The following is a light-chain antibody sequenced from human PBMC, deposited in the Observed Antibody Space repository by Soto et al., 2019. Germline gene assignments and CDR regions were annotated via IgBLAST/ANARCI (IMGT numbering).Light chain of an antibody. CDR1: QSVSSSY. Sequence: IVLTQSPGSLSLTPGERATLSCRATQSVSSSYLAWYQQTPGQAPRLLIYGTTSRATGIPDRFSGSGCGTDFTLTISRLEPEDFAVYYCQLYDSSSRTFGQGTQVDI. CDR2: GTT. V-gene: IGKV3-20*01. J-gene: IGKJ1*01. CDR3: QLYDSSSRT.